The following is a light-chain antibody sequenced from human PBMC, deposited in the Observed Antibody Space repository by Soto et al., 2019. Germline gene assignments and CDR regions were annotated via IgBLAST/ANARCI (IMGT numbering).Light chain of an antibody. CDR3: ASYTCSDTLV. Sequence: QSVLTQPPSASGSPGQSVTISCTGTSSDVGGYNYVSWYQQHPGKAPKLMIYEVSKRPSGVPDRLSGSKSGNTASLTVSGLQVEDEAAYYCASYTCSDTLVFGGATKLTVL. CDR2: EVS. CDR1: SSDVGGYNY. J-gene: IGLJ2*01. V-gene: IGLV2-8*01.